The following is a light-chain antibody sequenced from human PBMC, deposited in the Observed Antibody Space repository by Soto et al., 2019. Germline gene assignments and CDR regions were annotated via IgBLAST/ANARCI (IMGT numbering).Light chain of an antibody. CDR3: SSYTTSGTLV. J-gene: IGLJ1*01. CDR2: DVS. CDR1: SSDVGSNNY. Sequence: QSALTQPASVSGSPGQSIIISCTGTSSDVGSNNYVSWYQHHPGKAPKFMIYDVSNRPSGVSNRFSGSKSGNTASLTISGRQAEDEADYYCSSYTTSGTLVFGSGTKLTVL. V-gene: IGLV2-14*03.